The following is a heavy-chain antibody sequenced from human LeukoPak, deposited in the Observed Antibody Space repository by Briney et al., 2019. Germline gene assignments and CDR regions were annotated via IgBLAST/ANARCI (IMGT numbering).Heavy chain of an antibody. CDR2: IIPIFGTA. J-gene: IGHJ5*02. V-gene: IGHV1-69*13. Sequence: SVKVSCKASGGTFSSYAISWVRRAPGQGLEWMGGIIPIFGTANYAQKFQGRVTITADESTSTAYMELSSLRSEDTAVYYCAAGYPHCSSTSCYGALGWFDPWGQGTLVTVSS. CDR1: GGTFSSYA. D-gene: IGHD2-2*01. CDR3: AAGYPHCSSTSCYGALGWFDP.